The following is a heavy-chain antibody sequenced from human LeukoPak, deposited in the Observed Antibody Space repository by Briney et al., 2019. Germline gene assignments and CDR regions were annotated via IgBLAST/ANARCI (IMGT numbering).Heavy chain of an antibody. V-gene: IGHV4-4*07. J-gene: IGHJ3*02. CDR2: IYTSGST. CDR3: ASGLRVRHAFDI. CDR1: GGSISSYY. D-gene: IGHD4/OR15-4a*01. Sequence: PSETLSLTCTVSGGSISSYYWSWLRQPAGKELEWIGRIYTSGSTNYNPSLKSRVTMSVDTSKNQFSLKLSSVTAADTAVYYCASGLRVRHAFDIWGQGTMVTVSS.